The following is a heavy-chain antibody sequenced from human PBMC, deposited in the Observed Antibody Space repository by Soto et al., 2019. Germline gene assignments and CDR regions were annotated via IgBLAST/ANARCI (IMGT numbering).Heavy chain of an antibody. V-gene: IGHV1-46*03. J-gene: IGHJ5*02. CDR3: ARGDIVVVPAASWFDP. CDR2: INPSGGST. Sequence: ASVKVSCKASGYTFTSYYMHWVRQAPGQGLEWMGIINPSGGSTSYAQKFQGRVTMTRDTSTSTVYMELSSLRSEDTAVYYCARGDIVVVPAASWFDPWGQGTLVTVPQ. D-gene: IGHD2-2*01. CDR1: GYTFTSYY.